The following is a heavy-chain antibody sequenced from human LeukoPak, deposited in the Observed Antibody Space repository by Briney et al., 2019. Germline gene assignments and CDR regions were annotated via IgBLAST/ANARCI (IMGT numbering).Heavy chain of an antibody. CDR2: ISGSGGST. Sequence: PGGPLRLSCAASGFTFSSYAMSWVRQAPGKGLEWVSAISGSGGSTYYADSVKGRFTISRDNSKNTLYLQMNSLRAEDTAVYYCAAHPGYSSGWYYYWGQGTLVTVSS. CDR3: AAHPGYSSGWYYY. D-gene: IGHD6-19*01. CDR1: GFTFSSYA. V-gene: IGHV3-23*01. J-gene: IGHJ4*02.